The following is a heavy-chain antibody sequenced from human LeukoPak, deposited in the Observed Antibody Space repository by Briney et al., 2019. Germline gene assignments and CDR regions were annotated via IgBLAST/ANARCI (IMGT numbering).Heavy chain of an antibody. CDR1: GYSISSSNW. CDR3: ARSVDGGIPPFDY. CDR2: VYYSGST. D-gene: IGHD4-23*01. V-gene: IGHV4-28*01. Sequence: SDTMSLTCTVSGYSISSSNWWGCIRQPPGEGLEGIGYVYYSGSTYYNPSLKSRVTMSVDTSKNQFSLKLSSVTSVDTAVYSSARSVDGGIPPFDYWGEGTLVTVSS. J-gene: IGHJ4*02.